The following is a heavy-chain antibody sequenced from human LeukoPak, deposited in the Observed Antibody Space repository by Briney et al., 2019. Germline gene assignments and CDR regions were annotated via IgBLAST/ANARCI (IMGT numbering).Heavy chain of an antibody. CDR1: GVNFIDYS. V-gene: IGHV3-48*01. D-gene: IGHD5-12*01. CDR3: ARDHRYAFDN. Sequence: PGGSLRLSCAASGVNFIDYSMNWVRQAPGKGLEWISYIGISSGNTKYADSVKGRFTISRDKARNSLYLQMNSLRVEDTAVYYCARDHRYAFDNWGHGTLVTVSS. J-gene: IGHJ4*01. CDR2: IGISSGNT.